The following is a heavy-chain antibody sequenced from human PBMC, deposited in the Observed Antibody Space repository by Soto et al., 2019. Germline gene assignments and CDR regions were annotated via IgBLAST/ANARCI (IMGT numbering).Heavy chain of an antibody. CDR3: ARVSRWSCFDY. J-gene: IGHJ4*02. Sequence: SVKVSCKASGGTFSTSSMNWVRQAPEQGPEWMGNILPIFGTADYAQKFQGRVTITANESTKTVYMELRSLLSADTAVYYCARVSRWSCFDYWGQGTLVTVSS. D-gene: IGHD6-13*01. V-gene: IGHV1-69*13. CDR2: ILPIFGTA. CDR1: GGTFSTSS.